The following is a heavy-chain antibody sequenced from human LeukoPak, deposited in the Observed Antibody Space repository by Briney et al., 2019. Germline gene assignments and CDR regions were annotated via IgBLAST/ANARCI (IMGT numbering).Heavy chain of an antibody. J-gene: IGHJ4*02. CDR3: ARTDYGDYGGRDY. CDR2: INPSGGST. Sequence: ASVKVSCKASGYSFTSYYMHWVRQAPGQGLEWMGIINPSGGSTSFAQKFQGRVTMTRDTSISTAYMELSRLRSDDTAVYYCARTDYGDYGGRDYWGQGTLVTVSS. D-gene: IGHD4-17*01. V-gene: IGHV1-46*01. CDR1: GYSFTSYY.